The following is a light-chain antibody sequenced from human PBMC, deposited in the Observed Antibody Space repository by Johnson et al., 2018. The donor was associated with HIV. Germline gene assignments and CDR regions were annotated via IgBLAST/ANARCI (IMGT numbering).Light chain of an antibody. CDR3: GTWDSSLSVSYV. CDR1: SSNIGNNY. V-gene: IGLV1-51*01. J-gene: IGLJ1*01. CDR2: DNN. Sequence: QSILTQPPSVSAAPGQKVTISCSVSSSNIGNNYVSWYQHLPQRAPKLLISDNNKRPSGISDRFSASKSGTSATLGITALQTGDEADYYCGTWDSSLSVSYVFGSGTKVTVL.